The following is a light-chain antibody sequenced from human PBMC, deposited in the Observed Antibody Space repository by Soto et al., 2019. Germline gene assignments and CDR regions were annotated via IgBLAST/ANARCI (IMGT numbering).Light chain of an antibody. CDR2: GAS. Sequence: IVLTKSPCTLSLSQGERATFSCRASQSVSSRYLAWYQQTPGQAPRLIIYGASRRATGIADRFSGSGSGTEFTLTISRLEPEDFVVYYCQQYRSPPWTFGQGTKVDI. V-gene: IGKV3-20*01. CDR3: QQYRSPPWT. CDR1: QSVSSRY. J-gene: IGKJ1*01.